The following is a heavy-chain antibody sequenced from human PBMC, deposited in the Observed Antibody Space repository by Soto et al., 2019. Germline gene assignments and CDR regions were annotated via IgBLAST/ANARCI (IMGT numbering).Heavy chain of an antibody. CDR3: AGHTDCVDSVGWFHP. CDR2: VYYRGST. J-gene: IGHJ5*02. V-gene: IGHV4-59*01. Sequence: SESLSLTSPVSAASISTSYWSWIRHPPGNVLEWIGYVYYRGSTNYNPSLKSQFPISIDTSKNQFSLKVRYVTSADTGVFYCAGHTDCVDSVGWFHPWGQGTLVPLS. D-gene: IGHD2-15*01. CDR1: AASISTSY.